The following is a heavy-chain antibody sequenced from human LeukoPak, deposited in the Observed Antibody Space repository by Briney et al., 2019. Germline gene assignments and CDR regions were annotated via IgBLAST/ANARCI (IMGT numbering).Heavy chain of an antibody. CDR1: GGTFSSYA. CDR2: IIPIFGTA. V-gene: IGHV1-69*05. J-gene: IGHJ3*02. CDR3: ARAVGATGAAFDI. D-gene: IGHD1-26*01. Sequence: SVKVSCKASGGTFSSYAISWVRQAHGQGLEWMGRIIPIFGTANYAQKFQGRVTITTDESTSTAYMELSSLRSEDTAVYYCARAVGATGAAFDIWGQGSMVTVSS.